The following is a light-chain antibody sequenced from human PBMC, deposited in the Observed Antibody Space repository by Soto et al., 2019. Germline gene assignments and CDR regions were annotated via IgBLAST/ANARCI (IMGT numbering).Light chain of an antibody. V-gene: IGKV3-11*01. Sequence: ETVLMQSPSTLSLSPGERATLSCRASQSVEKYLAWYQQKPGQAPRLLSFDASNRATGIPARFSGSASGTDFTLTISSLEPEDFAVYYCQQRKYWPPITFGKGTRLEIK. CDR3: QQRKYWPPIT. J-gene: IGKJ5*01. CDR2: DAS. CDR1: QSVEKY.